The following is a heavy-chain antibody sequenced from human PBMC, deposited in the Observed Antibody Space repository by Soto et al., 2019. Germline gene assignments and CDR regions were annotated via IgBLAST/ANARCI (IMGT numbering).Heavy chain of an antibody. Sequence: GGSLRLSCAASGCTFSSYSMNWVRQAPGKGLEWVSSISSSSYIYYADSVKGRFTISRDNAKNSLYLQMNSLRAEDTAVYYCARESSGWYGLRSHGMDVWGQGTTVTVSS. CDR2: ISSSSYI. D-gene: IGHD6-19*01. CDR3: ARESSGWYGLRSHGMDV. V-gene: IGHV3-21*01. J-gene: IGHJ6*02. CDR1: GCTFSSYS.